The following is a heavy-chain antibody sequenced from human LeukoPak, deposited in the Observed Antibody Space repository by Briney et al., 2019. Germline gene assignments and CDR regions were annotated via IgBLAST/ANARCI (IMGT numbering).Heavy chain of an antibody. V-gene: IGHV3-7*01. CDR1: GFTFSSYW. J-gene: IGHJ4*02. D-gene: IGHD6-6*01. CDR3: AREAARPDY. Sequence: PGGSLRLSCAASGFTFSSYWMSWVRQAPGKGLEWVANIKQEGSEKYYVDSVEGRFTISRDNAENSLYLQMNSLRVEDTAVYYCAREAARPDYWGQGTLVTVSS. CDR2: IKQEGSEK.